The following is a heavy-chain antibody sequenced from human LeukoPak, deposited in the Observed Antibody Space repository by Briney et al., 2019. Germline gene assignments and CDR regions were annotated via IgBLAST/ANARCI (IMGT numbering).Heavy chain of an antibody. CDR1: GFTFSSCA. V-gene: IGHV3-7*03. CDR3: ARDHLREGATGASEI. J-gene: IGHJ3*02. Sequence: GGSLRLSCAASGFTFSSCAMHWVRQAPGEGLEWVANIKQDGGEKNYVDSVKGRFTISRDNAKNSLYLQMNSLRVEDTAVYYCARDHLREGATGASEIWGQGTMVTVSS. D-gene: IGHD1-26*01. CDR2: IKQDGGEK.